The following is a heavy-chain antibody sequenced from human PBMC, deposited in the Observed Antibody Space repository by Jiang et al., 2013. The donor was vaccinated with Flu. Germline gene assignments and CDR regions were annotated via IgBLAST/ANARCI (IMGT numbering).Heavy chain of an antibody. CDR3: ARDLYYDSSGSAAHYFDY. Sequence: VQLVESGAEVKKPGSSVKVSCKASGGTFSSYAISWVRQAPGQGLEWMGGIIPIFGTANYAQKFQGRVTITADESTSTAYMELSSLRSEDTAVYYCARDLYYDSSGSAAHYFDYWAREPWSPSPQ. D-gene: IGHD3-22*01. J-gene: IGHJ4*02. CDR1: GGTFSSYA. V-gene: IGHV1-69*01. CDR2: IIPIFGTA.